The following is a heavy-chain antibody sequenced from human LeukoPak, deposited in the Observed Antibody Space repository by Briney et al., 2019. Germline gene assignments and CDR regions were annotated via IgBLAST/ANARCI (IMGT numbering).Heavy chain of an antibody. J-gene: IGHJ4*02. D-gene: IGHD5-12*01. CDR2: ISGSGGST. CDR1: GFTFSSYA. Sequence: GSLRLSCAASGFTFSSYAMHWVRQAPGKGLEWVSAISGSGGSTYYADSVKGRFTISRDNSKNTLYLQMNSLRPEDTAVYYCARARPSMWIDYWGQGTLVTVSS. V-gene: IGHV3-23*01. CDR3: ARARPSMWIDY.